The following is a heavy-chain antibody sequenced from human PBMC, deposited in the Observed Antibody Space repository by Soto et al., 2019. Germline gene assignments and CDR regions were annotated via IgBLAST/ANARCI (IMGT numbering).Heavy chain of an antibody. V-gene: IGHV3-48*02. CDR3: ARDLYDFWSGYYTPPGARRFDP. CDR2: ISSSSSTI. D-gene: IGHD3-3*01. Sequence: GGSLRLSCAASGFTFSSYSMNWVRQAPGKGLEWVSYISSSSSTIYYADSVKGRFTISRDNAKNSLYLQMNSLRDEDTAVYYCARDLYDFWSGYYTPPGARRFDPWGQGTQVTVSS. J-gene: IGHJ5*02. CDR1: GFTFSSYS.